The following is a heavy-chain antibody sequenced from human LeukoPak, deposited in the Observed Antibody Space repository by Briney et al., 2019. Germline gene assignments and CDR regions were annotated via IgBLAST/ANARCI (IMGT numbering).Heavy chain of an antibody. CDR3: ARGRGVPYYYDSSGYYPADY. D-gene: IGHD3-22*01. Sequence: SETLSLTCTVSGASISSGDYYWSWIRQPPGKGLECIGHIYYSGSTYYNPSLKSRVTISVDASKNQFSLKLSSVTAADTAVYYCARGRGVPYYYDSSGYYPADYWGQGTLVTVSS. V-gene: IGHV4-30-4*01. CDR1: GASISSGDYY. J-gene: IGHJ4*02. CDR2: IYYSGST.